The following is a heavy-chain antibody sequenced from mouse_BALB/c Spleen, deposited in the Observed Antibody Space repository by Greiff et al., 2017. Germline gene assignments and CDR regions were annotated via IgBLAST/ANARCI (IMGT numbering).Heavy chain of an antibody. CDR1: GFTFSSFG. D-gene: IGHD2-1*01. CDR2: ISSGSSTI. J-gene: IGHJ2*01. CDR3: ARNGNLYYFDY. Sequence: EVKVVESGGGLVQPGGSRKLSCAASGFTFSSFGMHWVRQAPEKGLEWVAYISSGSSTIYYADTVKGRFTISRDNPKNTLFLQMTSLRSEDTAMYYCARNGNLYYFDYWGQGTTLTVSS. V-gene: IGHV5-17*02.